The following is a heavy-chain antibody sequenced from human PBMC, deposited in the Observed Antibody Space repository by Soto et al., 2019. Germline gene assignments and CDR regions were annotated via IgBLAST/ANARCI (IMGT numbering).Heavy chain of an antibody. Sequence: EVQLVESGGGLVQPGGSLRVSCAASGFTFSSYWMTWVRQAPGKGLEWVANIKQDGSEKYYVDSVKGRFTISRDNAKDSLFLQMNSLRAEDTAVYYCATHPYSSGRYSWGQGTLVTVSS. J-gene: IGHJ4*02. CDR2: IKQDGSEK. D-gene: IGHD6-13*01. V-gene: IGHV3-7*02. CDR1: GFTFSSYW. CDR3: ATHPYSSGRYS.